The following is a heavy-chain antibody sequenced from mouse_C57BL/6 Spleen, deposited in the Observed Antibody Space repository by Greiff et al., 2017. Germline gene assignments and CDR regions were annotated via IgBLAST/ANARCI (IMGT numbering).Heavy chain of an antibody. V-gene: IGHV1-39*01. CDR2: INPNYGPT. D-gene: IGHD1-1*01. J-gene: IGHJ4*01. CDR3: ARSGGSSHYAMDY. Sequence: EVQLQQSGPELVKPGASVKISCKASGYSFTDYNMNWVKQSNGKSLEWIGDINPNYGPTSYNQKFKGKATLTVDQSSSTAYMQLNSLTSEDSAVYYCARSGGSSHYAMDYWGQGTSVTVSS. CDR1: GYSFTDYN.